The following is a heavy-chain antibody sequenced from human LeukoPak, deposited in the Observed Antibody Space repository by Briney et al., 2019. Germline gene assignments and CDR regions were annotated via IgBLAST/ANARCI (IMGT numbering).Heavy chain of an antibody. Sequence: GGSLRLSCAASGFTFSSHAMSWVRQAPGKGLEWVSAISGSGGSTYYADSVKGRFTISRDNSKNTLYLQMNSLRAEDTAVYYCAKETAAAGPYYYYYYGMDVWGQGTTVTVSS. D-gene: IGHD6-13*01. CDR1: GFTFSSHA. CDR3: AKETAAAGPYYYYYYGMDV. V-gene: IGHV3-23*01. CDR2: ISGSGGST. J-gene: IGHJ6*02.